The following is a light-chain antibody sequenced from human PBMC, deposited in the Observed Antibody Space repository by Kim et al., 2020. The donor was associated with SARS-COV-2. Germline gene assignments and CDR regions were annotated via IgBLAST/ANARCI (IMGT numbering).Light chain of an antibody. CDR1: ESVNTN. Sequence: VSPGERATLSCRASESVNTNLAWYQQTRGQAPRRLIYGASTRATGIPARFSGSGSGTEFTLTISSLQSEDVAVYYCQQSYSWPLTFGGGTEVDIK. V-gene: IGKV3-15*01. CDR2: GAS. J-gene: IGKJ4*01. CDR3: QQSYSWPLT.